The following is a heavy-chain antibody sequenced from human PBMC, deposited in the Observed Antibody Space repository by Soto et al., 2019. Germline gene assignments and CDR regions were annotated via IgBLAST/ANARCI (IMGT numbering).Heavy chain of an antibody. V-gene: IGHV3-7*01. J-gene: IGHJ4*02. CDR1: GFMFSAYW. Sequence: EVQLVESGGGLVQPGGSLRLSCEASGFMFSAYWMSWVRQDPRKGLEWVATISGGARDKFYVDSVKGRFTISRDDAKNSLYLQMNSLRDEYTAVYYCVREDWQRFDHWGQGTLVTVSS. CDR3: VREDWQRFDH. D-gene: IGHD6-25*01. CDR2: ISGGARDK.